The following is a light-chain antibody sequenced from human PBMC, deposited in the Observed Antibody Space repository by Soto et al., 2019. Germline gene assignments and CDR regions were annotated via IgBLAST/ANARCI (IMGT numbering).Light chain of an antibody. CDR2: GVS. J-gene: IGLJ2*01. Sequence: QSALTQPASVSGSPGQSITISCSGTSSDVGAYTYVSWYQQHPGKAPKLMIYGVSDRPSGLSNRFSGSKSGNTASLTISGLQAEDEADYYCSSYTSTSTVVFGGGTKLTVL. CDR1: SSDVGAYTY. CDR3: SSYTSTSTVV. V-gene: IGLV2-14*01.